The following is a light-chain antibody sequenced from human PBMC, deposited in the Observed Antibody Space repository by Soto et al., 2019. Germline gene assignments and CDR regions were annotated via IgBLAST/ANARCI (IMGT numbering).Light chain of an antibody. CDR2: DVN. J-gene: IGLJ2*01. Sequence: QSALSQPASMSGSPGQSITISCTGTSSDVGGYNYVSWYRQYPGKAPKLIIYDVNNRPSEVSNRFSGSKSGNTAFLTISGLQAEDEADYYCSSHSSSSTLVVFGGGTKLTVL. CDR1: SSDVGGYNY. V-gene: IGLV2-14*03. CDR3: SSHSSSSTLVV.